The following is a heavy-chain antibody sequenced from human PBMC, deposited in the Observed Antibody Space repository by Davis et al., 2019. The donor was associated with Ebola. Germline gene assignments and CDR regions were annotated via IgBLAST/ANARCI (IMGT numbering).Heavy chain of an antibody. D-gene: IGHD6-13*01. V-gene: IGHV4-59*01. CDR3: ARVGTSSWVDY. CDR2: IYYSGRT. CDR1: GGSISGYY. J-gene: IGHJ4*02. Sequence: MPSETLSLTCTVSGGSISGYYWSWIRQPPGKGLEFIGYIYYSGRTNYNPSVKSRVTMSVDTSKHQFSLKLSSVTAADTAVYYCARVGTSSWVDYWGQGTLVTVSS.